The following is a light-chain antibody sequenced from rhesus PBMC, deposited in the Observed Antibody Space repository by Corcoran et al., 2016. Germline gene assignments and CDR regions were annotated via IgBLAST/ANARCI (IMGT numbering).Light chain of an antibody. CDR3: QHDYGNPRT. Sequence: DIQMTQSPSSLSASVGDRVTITCRASENVNNYLNWYQQKPGKAPKLLLYKASTLHSGVPSRFTGSGSGIDYTFTISSRQSEDVATYYCQHDYGNPRTFGKGTKVEIK. J-gene: IGKJ1*01. CDR1: ENVNNY. V-gene: IGKV1-74*01. CDR2: KAS.